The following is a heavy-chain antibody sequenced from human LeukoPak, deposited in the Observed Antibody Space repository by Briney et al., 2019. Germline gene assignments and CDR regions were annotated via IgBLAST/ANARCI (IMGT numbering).Heavy chain of an antibody. CDR2: ISLYNGNT. Sequence: ASVKVSCKASGYTFTFYGISWVRQAPGLGLEWVGWISLYNGNTNYAQRLQGRVTLTADTSTSTAYMELRSLRSDDTAVYYCARDLRPYYYGSGSYWAFDYWGQGTLVTVSS. J-gene: IGHJ4*02. V-gene: IGHV1-18*01. D-gene: IGHD3-10*01. CDR3: ARDLRPYYYGSGSYWAFDY. CDR1: GYTFTFYG.